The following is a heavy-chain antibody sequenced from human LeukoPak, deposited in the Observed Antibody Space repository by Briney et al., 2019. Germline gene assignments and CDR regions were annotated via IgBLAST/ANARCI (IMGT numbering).Heavy chain of an antibody. J-gene: IGHJ5*02. Sequence: PGGSLRLSCAASGFSFSSFAMTWVRQAPGKGLEWVSSITGGHYATYNTDSVKGRFTISRDNAKNTLFLQMHSLGADDTAIYYCTKDPNGDYIGAFDPWGQGTLVTGSS. V-gene: IGHV3-23*01. CDR2: ITGGHYAT. CDR3: TKDPNGDYIGAFDP. D-gene: IGHD4-17*01. CDR1: GFSFSSFA.